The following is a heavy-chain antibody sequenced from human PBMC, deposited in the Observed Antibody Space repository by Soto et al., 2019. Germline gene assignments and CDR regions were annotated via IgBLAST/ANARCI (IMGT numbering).Heavy chain of an antibody. J-gene: IGHJ4*02. CDR3: ERAAMAGEYYFDY. CDR2: IYYSGST. Sequence: SETLSLTCTVSGGSISSGGYYWSWIRQHPGKGLEWVGYIYYSGSTYYNPSLKSRVTISVDTSKNQFSLKLSSVTAADTAVYSCERAAMAGEYYFDYWGQRTLVTVSS. CDR1: GGSISSGGYY. V-gene: IGHV4-31*03. D-gene: IGHD5-18*01.